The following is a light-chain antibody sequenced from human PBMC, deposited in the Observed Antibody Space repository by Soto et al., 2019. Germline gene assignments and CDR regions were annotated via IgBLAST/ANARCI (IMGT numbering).Light chain of an antibody. CDR1: QRVDSY. J-gene: IGKJ1*01. V-gene: IGKV1-39*01. CDR2: AAS. Sequence: DIQVTQSPSSLSASVGDSVTLSCQTSQRVDSYIHGYQHQSGKPPKLLIYAASTLQDGVPSRFSGGGSGTAFSLIITGLQPGDSATYYCQQTYTSVATFGQGAKVDIK. CDR3: QQTYTSVAT.